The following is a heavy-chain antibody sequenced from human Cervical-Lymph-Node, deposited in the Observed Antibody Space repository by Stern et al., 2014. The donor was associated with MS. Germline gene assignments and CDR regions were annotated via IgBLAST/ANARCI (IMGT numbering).Heavy chain of an antibody. J-gene: IGHJ5*02. CDR2: IYPGDSDT. D-gene: IGHD1-26*01. Sequence: QLVQSGAEVKKPGESLRISCKGSGYSFSSYWIGWVRQTPGEGLEWMGIIYPGDSDTRYSPSFQGQVTISADKSISTAYLQWSSLKASDTAMYYCARHGSIGARQNWFDPWGQGTLVTVSS. V-gene: IGHV5-51*01. CDR3: ARHGSIGARQNWFDP. CDR1: GYSFSSYW.